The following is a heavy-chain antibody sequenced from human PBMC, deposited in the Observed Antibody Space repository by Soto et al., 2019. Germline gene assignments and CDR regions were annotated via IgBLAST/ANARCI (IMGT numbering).Heavy chain of an antibody. CDR2: ISAYNGNK. CDR3: VREGPAPYYYCGIDV. CDR1: GYSFTTYG. V-gene: IGHV1-18*01. J-gene: IGHJ6*04. Sequence: QVQLVQSGGEVKKPGASVKVSCKTSGYSFTTYGISWVRQAPGQGLEWMGWISAYNGNKNYAQKLQDRVTMTTDTCTSTAYMEVRSLESADTAVYSCVREGPAPYYYCGIDVWGEGRAVTVCS.